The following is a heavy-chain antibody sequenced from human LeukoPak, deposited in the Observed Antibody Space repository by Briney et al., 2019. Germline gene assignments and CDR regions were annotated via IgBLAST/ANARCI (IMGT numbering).Heavy chain of an antibody. Sequence: SETLSLTCAVYSGSFSGYYWNWIRQPPGKGLEWIGEINHSGSTNYNPSLKSRVTISVDTSKNQFSLKLSSVTAADTAVYYCARVWFGEVRAFDIWGQGTMVTVSS. D-gene: IGHD3-10*01. CDR1: SGSFSGYY. J-gene: IGHJ3*02. CDR2: INHSGST. CDR3: ARVWFGEVRAFDI. V-gene: IGHV4-34*01.